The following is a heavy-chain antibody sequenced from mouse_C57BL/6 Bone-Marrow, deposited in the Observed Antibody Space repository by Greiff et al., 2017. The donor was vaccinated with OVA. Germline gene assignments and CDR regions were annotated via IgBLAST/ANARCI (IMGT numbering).Heavy chain of an antibody. CDR3: AREGEVYYGSSYDLDWYFDV. V-gene: IGHV1-36*01. CDR2: VYPYNGGT. J-gene: IGHJ1*03. D-gene: IGHD1-1*01. CDR1: GFTFTDYY. Sequence: DVKLQESGPVLVKPGPSVKISCKASGFTFTDYYMHWVKQSHGKSLEWIGLVYPYNGGTSYNQKFKGKATLTVDTSSSTAYMELNSLTSEDSAVYYCAREGEVYYGSSYDLDWYFDVWGTGTTVTVSS.